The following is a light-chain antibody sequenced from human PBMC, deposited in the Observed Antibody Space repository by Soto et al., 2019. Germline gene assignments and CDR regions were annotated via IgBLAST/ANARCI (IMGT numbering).Light chain of an antibody. V-gene: IGKV2-30*01. CDR2: KVS. CDR1: HSLVYSDGNIY. J-gene: IGKJ3*01. Sequence: DVVLTQSPLSLPVTLGQPASISCRSSHSLVYSDGNIYLNWFQQRPGQPPRRLFYKVSNRDSGVPDRFSASGSGTDFTLKISRVEAEDVGVYYYCLQGTYWPFAFGRGTKVDVK. CDR3: LQGTYWPFA.